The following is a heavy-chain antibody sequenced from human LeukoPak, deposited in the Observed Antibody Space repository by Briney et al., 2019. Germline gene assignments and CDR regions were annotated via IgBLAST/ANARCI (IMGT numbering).Heavy chain of an antibody. CDR2: VNPNSGNT. Sequence: VASVKVSCKASGCDFSSFDVNWVRQAPGQGLEWMGWVNPNSGNTGYAQKFQGRVTMTRNTSINTAYMELSNLGSEDTAIYYCARGTPYCSSASCYNYWGQGSLVTVSS. D-gene: IGHD2-2*02. V-gene: IGHV1-8*01. CDR1: GCDFSSFD. J-gene: IGHJ4*02. CDR3: ARGTPYCSSASCYNY.